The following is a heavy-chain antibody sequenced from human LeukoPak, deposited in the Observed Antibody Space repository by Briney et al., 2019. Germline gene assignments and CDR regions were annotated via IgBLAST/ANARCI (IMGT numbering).Heavy chain of an antibody. J-gene: IGHJ6*02. CDR1: GYTFTSYY. V-gene: IGHV1-46*01. Sequence: GASVKVSCKASGYTFTSYYMHWVRQAPGQGLEWMGIINPSGGSTSYTQKFQGRVTMTRDTSTSTVYMELSSQRSEDTAVYYCAREGFPPKISDFWSGLGPYYYYGMDVWGQGTTVTVSS. CDR2: INPSGGST. CDR3: AREGFPPKISDFWSGLGPYYYYGMDV. D-gene: IGHD3-3*01.